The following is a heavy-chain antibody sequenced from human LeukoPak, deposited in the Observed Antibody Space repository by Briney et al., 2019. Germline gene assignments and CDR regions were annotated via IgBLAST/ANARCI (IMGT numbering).Heavy chain of an antibody. CDR3: ATYSYGGLDY. V-gene: IGHV4-31*03. J-gene: IGHJ4*02. CDR2: IYYSGST. CDR1: GGSINSGGYY. Sequence: SETLSLTCTVSGGSINSGGYYWSWIRQPPGKGLEWIGYIYYSGSTYYNPSLKSRVTISVDTSKNQFSLKLSSVTAADTAVYYCATYSYGGLDYWGQGTLVTVSS. D-gene: IGHD4-23*01.